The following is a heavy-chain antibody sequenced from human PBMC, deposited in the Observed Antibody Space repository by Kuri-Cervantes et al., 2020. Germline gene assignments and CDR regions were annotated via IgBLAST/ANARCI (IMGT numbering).Heavy chain of an antibody. D-gene: IGHD3-16*01. CDR1: GYTFTSYD. V-gene: IGHV1-8*01. J-gene: IGHJ6*03. CDR3: AKDSTFRYYYYMDV. CDR2: MNPNSGNT. Sequence: ASVKVSCKASGYTFTSYDINWVRQATGQGLEWMGWMNPNSGNTGYAQKFQGRVTMTRNTSISTAYMELSSLRSEDTAVYYCAKDSTFRYYYYMDVWGKGTTVTVSS.